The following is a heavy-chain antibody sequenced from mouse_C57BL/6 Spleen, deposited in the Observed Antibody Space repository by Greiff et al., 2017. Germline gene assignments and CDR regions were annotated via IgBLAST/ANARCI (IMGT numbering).Heavy chain of an antibody. Sequence: QVQLQQPGAELVMPGASVKLSCKASGYTFTSYWMHWVKQRPGQGLEWIGEIDPSDSYTNYNQKFKGKSTLTVDKSYSTAYMQLSSLTSEDSAVYYCARRQLGWYFDVWGTGTTVTVSS. CDR2: IDPSDSYT. CDR3: ARRQLGWYFDV. V-gene: IGHV1-69*01. D-gene: IGHD6-1*01. CDR1: GYTFTSYW. J-gene: IGHJ1*03.